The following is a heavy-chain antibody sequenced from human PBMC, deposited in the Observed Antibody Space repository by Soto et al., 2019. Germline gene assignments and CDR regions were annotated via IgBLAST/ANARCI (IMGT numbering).Heavy chain of an antibody. CDR3: ARDYGSSWFWFDP. D-gene: IGHD6-13*01. J-gene: IGHJ5*02. CDR1: GDSINNTYW. Sequence: SETLSLTCFVSGDSINNTYWWSWVRQAPEKGLEWIGEIYHTGGRSYMPSLRGRVTMSVDTSKNQFSLKLSSVTAADTAVYYCARDYGSSWFWFDPWGQGTLVTVSS. CDR2: IYHTGGR. V-gene: IGHV4-4*02.